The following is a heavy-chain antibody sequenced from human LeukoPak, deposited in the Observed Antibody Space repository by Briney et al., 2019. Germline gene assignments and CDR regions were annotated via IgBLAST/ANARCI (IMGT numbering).Heavy chain of an antibody. CDR1: GYTFTGYY. Sequence: ASVKVSCKASGYTFTGYYMHWVRQAPGQGLEWMGWINPNSGGTNYAQKFQGRVTMTRGTSISTAYMELSRLRSDDTAVYYCARGPDYGDYIGYWGQGTLVTVSS. V-gene: IGHV1-2*02. D-gene: IGHD4-17*01. CDR2: INPNSGGT. J-gene: IGHJ4*02. CDR3: ARGPDYGDYIGY.